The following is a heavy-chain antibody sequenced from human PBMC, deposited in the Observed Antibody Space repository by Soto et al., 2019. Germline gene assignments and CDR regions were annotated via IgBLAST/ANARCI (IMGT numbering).Heavy chain of an antibody. J-gene: IGHJ4*02. Sequence: GGSLRLSCEGSGFTSSNHVMSWVRQAPGKGLEWVSSISGSGGSTYYADSVKGRFTISRDNSKNTLYLQMNSLRVEDTAVYYCAKDLYSGSYYWFDYWGQGTLVTVSS. CDR3: AKDLYSGSYYWFDY. CDR2: ISGSGGST. D-gene: IGHD1-26*01. CDR1: GFTSSNHV. V-gene: IGHV3-23*01.